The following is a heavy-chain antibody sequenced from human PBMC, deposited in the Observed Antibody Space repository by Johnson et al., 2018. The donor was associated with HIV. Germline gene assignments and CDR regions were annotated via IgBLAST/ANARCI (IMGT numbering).Heavy chain of an antibody. CDR2: IYSGGST. J-gene: IGHJ3*02. V-gene: IGHV3-53*01. D-gene: IGHD6-13*01. CDR3: AKEEGLAAAGTGEAFDI. Sequence: VQLVESGGGLIQPGGSLRLFCAASGFIVSSNYMRWVRQAPGKGLEWVSVIYSGGSTYYADSVKGRFTISRDNSKNMLYLQMNSLRAEDTAVYYCAKEEGLAAAGTGEAFDIWGQGTMVTVSS. CDR1: GFIVSSNY.